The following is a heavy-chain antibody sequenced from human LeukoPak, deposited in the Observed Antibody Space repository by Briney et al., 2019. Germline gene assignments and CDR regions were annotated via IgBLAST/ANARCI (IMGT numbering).Heavy chain of an antibody. CDR1: GYSFTSYW. J-gene: IGHJ5*02. D-gene: IGHD6-13*01. V-gene: IGHV5-51*01. Sequence: GESLKISCKGSGYSFTSYWIGWVRQMPGKGLEWMGIIYPGDSDTRYSPSFQGQVTISADKSISTAYLQWSSLKASDTAMYYCARHSWRIAEENWFDPWGQGTLVTVSS. CDR2: IYPGDSDT. CDR3: ARHSWRIAEENWFDP.